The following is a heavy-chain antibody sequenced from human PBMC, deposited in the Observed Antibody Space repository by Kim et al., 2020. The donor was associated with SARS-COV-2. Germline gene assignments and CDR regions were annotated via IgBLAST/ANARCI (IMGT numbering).Heavy chain of an antibody. CDR1: GFTFSSYG. CDR3: ARGLYSSGWYPFDY. CDR2: IWYDGSNK. Sequence: GGSLRLSCAASGFTFSSYGMHWVRQAPGKGLEWVAVIWYDGSNKYYADSVKGRFTISRDNSKNTLYLQMNSLRAEDTAVYYCARGLYSSGWYPFDYWGQGTLVTVSS. J-gene: IGHJ4*02. D-gene: IGHD6-19*01. V-gene: IGHV3-33*01.